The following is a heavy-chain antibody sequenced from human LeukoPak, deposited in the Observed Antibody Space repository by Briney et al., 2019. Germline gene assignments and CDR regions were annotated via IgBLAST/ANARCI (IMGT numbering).Heavy chain of an antibody. CDR2: ISGSGGST. CDR3: AKMSPYCSGGSCYLYYYYYYMDV. J-gene: IGHJ6*03. V-gene: IGHV3-23*01. Sequence: GGSLRLSCAASGFTFSSYAMSWARQAPGKGLEWVSAISGSGGSTYYADSVKGRFTISRDNSKNTLYLQMNSLRAEDTAVYYCAKMSPYCSGGSCYLYYYYYYMDVWGKGTTVTVSS. D-gene: IGHD2-15*01. CDR1: GFTFSSYA.